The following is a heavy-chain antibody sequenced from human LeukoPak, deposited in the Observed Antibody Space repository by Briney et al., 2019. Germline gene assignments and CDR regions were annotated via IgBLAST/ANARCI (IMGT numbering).Heavy chain of an antibody. J-gene: IGHJ4*02. CDR2: ISGSGGST. D-gene: IGHD3-9*01. V-gene: IGHV3-23*01. Sequence: QPGGSLRLSCAASGFTFSSYAMHWVRQAPGKGLEWVSAISGSGGSTYYADSVKGRFTISRDNSKNTLYLQMNSLRAEDTAVYYCAKDLLLRYSYPPADYWGQGTLVTVSS. CDR3: AKDLLLRYSYPPADY. CDR1: GFTFSSYA.